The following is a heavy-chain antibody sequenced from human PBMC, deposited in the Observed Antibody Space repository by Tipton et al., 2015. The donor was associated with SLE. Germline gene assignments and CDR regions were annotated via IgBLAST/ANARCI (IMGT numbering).Heavy chain of an antibody. CDR3: ARVIVPCYYGRDV. V-gene: IGHV3-30*04. J-gene: IGHJ6*02. CDR1: GFTFSSYA. CDR2: ISYDGSNK. D-gene: IGHD2-21*01. Sequence: SLRLSCAASGFTFSSYAMHWVRQAPGKGLEWVAVISYDGSNKYYADSVKGRFTISRDNSKNTLYLQMNSLRAEDTAVYYCARVIVPCYYGRDVWGQGPTVTVSS.